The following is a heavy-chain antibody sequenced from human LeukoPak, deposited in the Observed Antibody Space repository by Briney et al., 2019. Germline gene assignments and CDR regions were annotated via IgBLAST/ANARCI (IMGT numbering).Heavy chain of an antibody. D-gene: IGHD5-24*01. V-gene: IGHV4-4*07. J-gene: IGHJ3*02. Sequence: ASETLSLTCTVSGGSISSYYWSWIRQPAGKGLEWIGRIYNSGSTNYNPSLKRRVTMSVDTSQNQFSLKLSSVTAADTAVYYCARGVRWLPDDAFDIWGQGTMVTVSS. CDR2: IYNSGST. CDR3: ARGVRWLPDDAFDI. CDR1: GGSISSYY.